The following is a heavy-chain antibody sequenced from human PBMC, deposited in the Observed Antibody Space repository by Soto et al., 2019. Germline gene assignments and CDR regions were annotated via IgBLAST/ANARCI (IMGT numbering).Heavy chain of an antibody. Sequence: GGSLRLSCAASGFTFSSYSMNWVRQAPGKGLEWVSSISSSSSYIYYADSVKGRFTISRDNAKNSLYVQMNSLRAEDTAVYYCAREIPIVGALDYWGQGTLVTSPQ. V-gene: IGHV3-21*01. D-gene: IGHD1-26*01. J-gene: IGHJ4*02. CDR2: ISSSSSYI. CDR1: GFTFSSYS. CDR3: AREIPIVGALDY.